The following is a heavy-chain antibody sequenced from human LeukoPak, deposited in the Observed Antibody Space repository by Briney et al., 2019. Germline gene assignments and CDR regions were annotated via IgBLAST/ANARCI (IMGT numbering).Heavy chain of an antibody. Sequence: SETLSLTCTVSGGSISSYYWSWIRQPPGKGLEWIGYIYYSGSTNYNPFLKSRVTISVDTSKNQFSLKLSSVTAADTAVYYCARVLITMVRGVISYYYYGMDVWGKGTTVTVSS. CDR3: ARVLITMVRGVISYYYYGMDV. CDR1: GGSISSYY. CDR2: IYYSGST. V-gene: IGHV4-59*01. D-gene: IGHD3-10*01. J-gene: IGHJ6*04.